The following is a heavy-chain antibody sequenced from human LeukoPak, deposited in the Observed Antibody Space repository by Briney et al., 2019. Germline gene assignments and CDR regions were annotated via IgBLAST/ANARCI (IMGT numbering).Heavy chain of an antibody. Sequence: PSQTLSLTCTVSGGSISSSGYYWGWIRQPPGKGLEWIGSISYGGTTYYNPALKTRVTISVDTSKNQFSLNLSSVTAADTAVYYCARLSVWYWGALPGSQNWFDPWGQGTLVTVSS. CDR2: ISYGGTT. CDR1: GGSISSSGYY. D-gene: IGHD2-8*02. J-gene: IGHJ5*02. CDR3: ARLSVWYWGALPGSQNWFDP. V-gene: IGHV4-39*07.